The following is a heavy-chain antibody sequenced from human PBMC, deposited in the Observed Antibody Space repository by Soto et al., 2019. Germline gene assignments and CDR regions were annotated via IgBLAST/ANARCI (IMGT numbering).Heavy chain of an antibody. CDR1: GGTFSSYA. CDR3: ARSITMVRGYYYGMDV. CDR2: IIPIFGTA. Sequence: SVKVSCKASGGTFSSYAISWVRQAPGQGLEWMGGIIPIFGTANYAQKFQGRVTITADESTSTAYMELSSLRSEDTAVYYCARSITMVRGYYYGMDVWGQGTTVTVSS. D-gene: IGHD3-10*01. J-gene: IGHJ6*02. V-gene: IGHV1-69*13.